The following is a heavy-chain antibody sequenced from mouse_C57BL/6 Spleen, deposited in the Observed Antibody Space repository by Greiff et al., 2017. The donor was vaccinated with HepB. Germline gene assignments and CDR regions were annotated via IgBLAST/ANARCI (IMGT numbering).Heavy chain of an antibody. CDR2: IYPGNSDT. CDR3: TRGIYYDYGGAY. D-gene: IGHD2-4*01. J-gene: IGHJ3*01. Sequence: VQLQQSGTVLARPGASVKMSCKTSGYTFTSYWMHWVKQRPGQGLEWIGAIYPGNSDTSYNQKFKGKAKLTAVTSASTAYMELSSLTNEDSAVYYCTRGIYYDYGGAYWGQGTLVTVSA. V-gene: IGHV1-5*01. CDR1: GYTFTSYW.